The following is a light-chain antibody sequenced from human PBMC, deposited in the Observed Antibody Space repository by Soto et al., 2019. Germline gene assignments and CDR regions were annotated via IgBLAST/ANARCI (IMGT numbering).Light chain of an antibody. CDR2: GAS. J-gene: IGKJ1*01. Sequence: EIVLTQSPGTLSLSPGERATLSCRASQSVSSSYLAWYQQKPGQAPRLLIYGASSRATGIRDRFSGSGSGTDFTLTISRLEPEDFAVYYCQQYGSSPGGTFGQGTKVEIK. CDR1: QSVSSSY. CDR3: QQYGSSPGGT. V-gene: IGKV3-20*01.